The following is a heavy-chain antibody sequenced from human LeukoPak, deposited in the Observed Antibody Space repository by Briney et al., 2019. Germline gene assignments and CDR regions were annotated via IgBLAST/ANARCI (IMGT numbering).Heavy chain of an antibody. CDR1: GFTFSSYG. Sequence: GGSLRLSCAASGFTFSSYGMHWVRQAPGKGPEWVAFIRYDGSNKYYADSVKGRFTISRDNSKNTLYLQMNSLRAEDTAVYYCASSNEFYYDTSTYVDYWGQGTLVTVSS. J-gene: IGHJ4*02. V-gene: IGHV3-30*02. CDR3: ASSNEFYYDTSTYVDY. CDR2: IRYDGSNK. D-gene: IGHD3-22*01.